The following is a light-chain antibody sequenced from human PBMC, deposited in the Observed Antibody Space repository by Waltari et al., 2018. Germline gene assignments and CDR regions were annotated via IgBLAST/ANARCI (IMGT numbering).Light chain of an antibody. CDR1: QSVSSY. Sequence: EIVLTQSPATLSLSPWERATFSCRASQSVSSYLAWYQQKPCQAPRLLIYDASNRATGIPARFSGSGSGTDFTLTISSLEPEDFAVYYCQQRSNWSLTFGGGTKVEIK. CDR3: QQRSNWSLT. CDR2: DAS. V-gene: IGKV3-11*01. J-gene: IGKJ4*01.